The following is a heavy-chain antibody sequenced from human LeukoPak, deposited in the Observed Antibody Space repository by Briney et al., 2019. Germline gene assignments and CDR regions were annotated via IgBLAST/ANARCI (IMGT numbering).Heavy chain of an antibody. V-gene: IGHV3-72*01. J-gene: IGHJ4*02. D-gene: IGHD5-12*01. CDR3: ARGTSRGTLATDYFDY. Sequence: GGSLRLSCAASGFTLSDHYMDWVRQAPGKGREWVGRTRNKANRYTTEYSASVKVRITVSRDDSTNSLYLKMDSLKTDDTDVYYCARGTSRGTLATDYFDYWGQGTLVTVSS. CDR2: TRNKANRYTT. CDR1: GFTLSDHY.